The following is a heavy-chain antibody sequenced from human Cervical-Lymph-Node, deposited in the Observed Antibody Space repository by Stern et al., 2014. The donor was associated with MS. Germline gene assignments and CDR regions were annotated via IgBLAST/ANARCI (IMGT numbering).Heavy chain of an antibody. CDR2: IIPIFGTA. J-gene: IGHJ6*02. CDR3: ARVTGYSSGWYYYYYGMDV. CDR1: GGTFSSYA. Sequence: VQLVESGAEVKKPGSSVKVSCKASGGTFSSYAISWVRQAPGQGLEWMGGIIPIFGTANYAQKFQGRVTITADESTSTAYMELSSLRSEDTAVYYCARVTGYSSGWYYYYYGMDVWGQGTTVTVSS. V-gene: IGHV1-69*01. D-gene: IGHD6-19*01.